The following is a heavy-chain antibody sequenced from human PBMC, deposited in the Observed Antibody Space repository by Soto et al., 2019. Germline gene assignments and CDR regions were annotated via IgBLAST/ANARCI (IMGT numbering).Heavy chain of an antibody. CDR3: AKVASSPQTRDFDY. D-gene: IGHD6-13*01. V-gene: IGHV3-72*01. Sequence: EVQLVESGGGLVQPGGSLRLSCAASGFTSSDHYIDWVRQAPGKGLEWVGRSRDKANSYTTEYAASVKGRFTISRDDSKNSLYLQMNSLKTEDTAVYYCAKVASSPQTRDFDYWGQGTLVTVSS. CDR2: SRDKANSYTT. J-gene: IGHJ4*02. CDR1: GFTSSDHY.